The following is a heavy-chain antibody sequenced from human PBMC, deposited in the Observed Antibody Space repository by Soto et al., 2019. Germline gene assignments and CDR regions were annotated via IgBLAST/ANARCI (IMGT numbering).Heavy chain of an antibody. D-gene: IGHD7-27*01. V-gene: IGHV6-1*01. CDR2: TYYRSKWYN. J-gene: IGHJ5*02. Sequence: SQTLSLTCAISVDSVSSNSAAWNWIRPSPSRGLEWLGRTYYRSKWYNDYAVSVKSRITINPDTSKNQFSLQLNSVTPEDTAVYYCASSRSKLGAYNWFDPWGQGTLVTVSS. CDR1: VDSVSSNSAA. CDR3: ASSRSKLGAYNWFDP.